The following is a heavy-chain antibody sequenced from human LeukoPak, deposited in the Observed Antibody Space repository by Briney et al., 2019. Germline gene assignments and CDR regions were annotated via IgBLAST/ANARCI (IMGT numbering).Heavy chain of an antibody. J-gene: IGHJ4*02. V-gene: IGHV4-39*01. CDR2: IYYSGST. D-gene: IGHD5-24*01. CDR3: AIIKDGLQTFDY. Sequence: PSETLSLTCTVSGGSISSSSYYWGWIHQPPGKGLEWIGSIYYSGSTYYNPSLKSRVTISVDTSKNQFSLKLSSVTAADTAVYYCAIIKDGLQTFDYWGQGTLVTVSS. CDR1: GGSISSSSYY.